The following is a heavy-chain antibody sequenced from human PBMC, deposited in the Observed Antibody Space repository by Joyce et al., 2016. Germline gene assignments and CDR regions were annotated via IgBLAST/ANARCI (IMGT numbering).Heavy chain of an antibody. J-gene: IGHJ4*02. CDR1: GLTLSNYG. V-gene: IGHV3-30*18. D-gene: IGHD6-25*01. CDR3: AKILTATYSSGWFLDY. CDR2: ISYDGIYK. Sequence: QVQLVESGGGVVQPGRSLRLSCAASGLTLSNYGLHWVRQAPGKGLGVVAVISYDGIYKYYADSVKGRFTISRDNSKNTVFLEMNSLRTEDTAVYYCAKILTATYSSGWFLDYWGQGTLVTVSS.